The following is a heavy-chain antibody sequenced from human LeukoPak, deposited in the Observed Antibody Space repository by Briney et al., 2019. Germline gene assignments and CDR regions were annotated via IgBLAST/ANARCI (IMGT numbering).Heavy chain of an antibody. V-gene: IGHV4-61*01. CDR3: AILNYNYYGMDV. Sequence: SETLSLTCTVSGGSVSSGSYYWSWIRQPPGKGLEWIGYFYNSGSTNYNPSLKSRVAISVDTSKNQFSLTLSSVTAADTAVYYCAILNYNYYGMDVWGQGTTVTVSS. J-gene: IGHJ6*02. D-gene: IGHD2-8*02. CDR2: FYNSGST. CDR1: GGSVSSGSYY.